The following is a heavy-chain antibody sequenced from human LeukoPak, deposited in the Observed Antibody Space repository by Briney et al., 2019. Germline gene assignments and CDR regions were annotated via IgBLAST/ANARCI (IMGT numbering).Heavy chain of an antibody. J-gene: IGHJ4*02. V-gene: IGHV3-23*01. D-gene: IGHD4-11*01. CDR1: GFTFSSYA. Sequence: RPGGSLRLSCAASGFTFSSYAMSWVRQAPGKGLEWVSTISGSGQSTHYADSVKGRFTISRDNSKNTLYLQTNILRAEDTALYYCAKTTVIDYWGQGTLVTVSS. CDR2: ISGSGQST. CDR3: AKTTVIDY.